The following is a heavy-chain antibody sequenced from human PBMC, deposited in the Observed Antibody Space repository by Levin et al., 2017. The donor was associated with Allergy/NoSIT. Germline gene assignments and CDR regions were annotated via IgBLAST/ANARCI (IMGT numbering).Heavy chain of an antibody. CDR3: ARTGIAVAGVNWFDP. CDR2: ISYDGSNK. J-gene: IGHJ5*02. V-gene: IGHV3-30-3*01. Sequence: SGGSLRLSCAASGFTFSSYAMHWVRQAPGKGLEWVAVISYDGSNKYYADSVKGRFTISRDNSKNTLYLQMNSLRAEDTAVYYCARTGIAVAGVNWFDPWGQGTLVTVSS. CDR1: GFTFSSYA. D-gene: IGHD6-19*01.